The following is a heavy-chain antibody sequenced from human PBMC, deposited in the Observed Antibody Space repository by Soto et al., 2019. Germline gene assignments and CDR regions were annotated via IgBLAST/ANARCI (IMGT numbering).Heavy chain of an antibody. CDR3: ARDSTRRGTCDI. D-gene: IGHD2-2*01. V-gene: IGHV4-34*01. Sequence: PSETLSLTCAVYNGSFSFYYWTWIRQSPGKGLEWIGEINHSGSTNYNPSLKSRVTISVDTSKNQFSLKLSSVTAADTAVYYCARDSTRRGTCDIWGQGTMVTVSS. J-gene: IGHJ3*02. CDR1: NGSFSFYY. CDR2: INHSGST.